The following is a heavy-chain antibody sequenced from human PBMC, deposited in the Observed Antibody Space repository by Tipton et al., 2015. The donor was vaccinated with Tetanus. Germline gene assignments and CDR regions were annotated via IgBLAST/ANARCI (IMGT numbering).Heavy chain of an antibody. J-gene: IGHJ4*02. Sequence: QLVQSGAEVKKPGESLKISCRGSGYSFNSNWIAWVRQMPGKGLEWMGIIYPRDSTTRYSPSFEGQVTISVDRSSATAYLQWGSLKASDTALYYCASGGWTAAGTFDYWGQGTLVSVS. CDR1: GYSFNSNW. V-gene: IGHV5-51*01. D-gene: IGHD6-13*01. CDR2: IYPRDSTT. CDR3: ASGGWTAAGTFDY.